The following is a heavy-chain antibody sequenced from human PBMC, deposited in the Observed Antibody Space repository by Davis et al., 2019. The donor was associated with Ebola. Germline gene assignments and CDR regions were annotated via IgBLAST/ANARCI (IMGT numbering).Heavy chain of an antibody. J-gene: IGHJ6*04. CDR2: ITWDSRKI. Sequence: GESLKISCAASGFTFDDYTMHWVRQVPGKGLEWVSSITWDSRKIGYADSVKGRFTISRDNAKNSLYLQMNALRAEDTAVYSCAKDLGGGYDHSYYKYYGMDVWGKGTTVTVSS. V-gene: IGHV3-9*01. CDR3: AKDLGGGYDHSYYKYYGMDV. D-gene: IGHD5-12*01. CDR1: GFTFDDYT.